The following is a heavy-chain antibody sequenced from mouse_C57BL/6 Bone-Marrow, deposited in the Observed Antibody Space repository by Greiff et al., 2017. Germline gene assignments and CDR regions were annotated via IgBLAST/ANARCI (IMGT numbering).Heavy chain of an antibody. Sequence: QVQLQQPGAELVKPGASVKLSCKASGYTFTSYWMHWVKQRPGQGLEWIGMIHPNSGSTNYNEKFKSKATLTVDKSSSTAYMQLSSLTSEDSAVYYCARERRGIYYDYDPDYWGQGTTLTVSS. J-gene: IGHJ2*01. CDR1: GYTFTSYW. CDR2: IHPNSGST. D-gene: IGHD2-4*01. CDR3: ARERRGIYYDYDPDY. V-gene: IGHV1-64*01.